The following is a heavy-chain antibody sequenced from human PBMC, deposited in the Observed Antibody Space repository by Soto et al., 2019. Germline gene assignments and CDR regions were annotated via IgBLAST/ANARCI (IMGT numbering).Heavy chain of an antibody. V-gene: IGHV1-3*01. D-gene: IGHD3-22*01. CDR2: INAGNGNT. CDR1: GYTFTSYA. Sequence: QVQLVQSGAEVKKPGASVKVSCKASGYTFTSYAMHWVRQAPGQRLEWMGWINAGNGNTKYSQKFQGRVTITRDTSASTAYMELSSLRSEDTAVYYCAREDLYDSSGYYYFDYWGQGTLVTVSS. J-gene: IGHJ4*02. CDR3: AREDLYDSSGYYYFDY.